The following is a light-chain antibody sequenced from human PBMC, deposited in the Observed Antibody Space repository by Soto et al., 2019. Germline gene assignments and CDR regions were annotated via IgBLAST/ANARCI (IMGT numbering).Light chain of an antibody. V-gene: IGLV1-47*02. J-gene: IGLJ3*02. CDR2: SNN. Sequence: QSVLTQPPSASGTPGQRVTISCSGRSSNIGSNYVYWYQQLPGTAPKLLIYSNNQRPSGVPDRFSGSKSGTSASLAISGLRSEDEADYYCAAWDDSLSGPWVFGGGTKVTVL. CDR3: AAWDDSLSGPWV. CDR1: SSNIGSNY.